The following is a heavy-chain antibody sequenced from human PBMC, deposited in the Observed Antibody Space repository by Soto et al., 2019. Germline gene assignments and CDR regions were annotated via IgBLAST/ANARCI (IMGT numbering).Heavy chain of an antibody. J-gene: IGHJ5*02. D-gene: IGHD3-3*01. Sequence: GGSLRLSCAASGFTFRSYAMHWVRQAPGKGLEWVAVISYDGSNKYYADSVKGRFTISRNNSKNTQYLQMNSLRAEDTAVYYCARDPSRFFPGRGWFDPWGQGTLVTVSS. V-gene: IGHV3-30-3*01. CDR1: GFTFRSYA. CDR3: ARDPSRFFPGRGWFDP. CDR2: ISYDGSNK.